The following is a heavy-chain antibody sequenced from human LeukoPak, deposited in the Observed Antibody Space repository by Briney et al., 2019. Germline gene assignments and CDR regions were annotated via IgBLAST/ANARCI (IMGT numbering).Heavy chain of an antibody. D-gene: IGHD3-22*01. J-gene: IGHJ4*02. V-gene: IGHV1-69*13. CDR1: GGTFSSYA. Sequence: GASVKVSCKASGGTFSSYAISWVRQAPGQGLEWMGGIIPIFGTANYAQKFQGRVTITADESTSTAYMELSSLRSEDTAVYYCASSLNYYDSSGYYPSLSHFDYWGQGTLVTVSS. CDR3: ASSLNYYDSSGYYPSLSHFDY. CDR2: IIPIFGTA.